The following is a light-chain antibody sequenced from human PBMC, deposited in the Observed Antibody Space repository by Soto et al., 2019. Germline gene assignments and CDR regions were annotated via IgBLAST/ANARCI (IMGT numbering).Light chain of an antibody. J-gene: IGKJ1*01. CDR2: AAS. V-gene: IGKV1-27*01. CDR3: QNHNNAPWT. CDR1: QGIGNY. Sequence: DIQMTQSPSSLSASVGDRVTITCRASQGIGNYLAWYQQKSGKVPKLLIYAASTSQSGVPSRFSGSRSGTDFTLTISSLQPEDVATYYCQNHNNAPWTFGQGTKVEIQ.